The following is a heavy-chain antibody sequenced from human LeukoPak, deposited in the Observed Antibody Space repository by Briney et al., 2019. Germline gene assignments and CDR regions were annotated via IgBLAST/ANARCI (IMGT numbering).Heavy chain of an antibody. CDR1: GLTFSSYS. CDR2: ISSSSSYI. Sequence: GGSLRLSCAASGLTFSSYSMNWVRQAPGKGLEWVSSISSSSSYIYYADSVKGRFTISRDNAKNSLYLQMNSLRAEDTAVYYCARGNVGARDYYFDYWGQGTLVTVSS. D-gene: IGHD1-26*01. J-gene: IGHJ4*02. CDR3: ARGNVGARDYYFDY. V-gene: IGHV3-21*01.